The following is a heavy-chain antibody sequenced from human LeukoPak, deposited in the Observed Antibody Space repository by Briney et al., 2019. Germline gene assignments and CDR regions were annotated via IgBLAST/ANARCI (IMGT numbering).Heavy chain of an antibody. D-gene: IGHD5-12*01. CDR1: GDSVSSDSAA. Sequence: SQTLSLTCAISGDSVSSDSAAWNWIRQSPSRGLEWLGRTYYRSKWYNHYAVSVKSRITINPDTSKNQFSLQLNSVTPEDTAVYYCARDSDSGHDQAFDIWGQGTMVTVSS. V-gene: IGHV6-1*01. CDR2: TYYRSKWYN. CDR3: ARDSDSGHDQAFDI. J-gene: IGHJ3*02.